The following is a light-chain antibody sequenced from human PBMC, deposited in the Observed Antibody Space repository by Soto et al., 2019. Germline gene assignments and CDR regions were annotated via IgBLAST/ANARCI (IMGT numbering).Light chain of an antibody. CDR1: SSDVGVYNY. CDR3: RSNTSNNTLGLF. CDR2: DVS. Sequence: QSALTQPASVSGSPGQSITISCTGTSSDVGVYNYVSWYQRHPGKAPKVMIYDVSNRPSGVSNRFSGSKSGNTASLTISGLQAEDEADFYWRSNTSNNTLGLFFGTGTKLTVL. V-gene: IGLV2-14*03. J-gene: IGLJ1*01.